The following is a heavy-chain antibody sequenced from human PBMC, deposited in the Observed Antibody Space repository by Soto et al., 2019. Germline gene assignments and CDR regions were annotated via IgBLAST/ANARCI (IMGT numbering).Heavy chain of an antibody. CDR3: AKDIRGYSYGFDY. D-gene: IGHD5-18*01. CDR2: ISWISGDI. Sequence: GGSLRLSCAASGFTFDDYAMHWVRQVPGKGLEWVSSISWISGDIGYADSVKGRFTISRDNAKNSLYLQMNSLRVEDTALYYCAKDIRGYSYGFDYWGQGTQVIVSP. V-gene: IGHV3-9*01. J-gene: IGHJ4*02. CDR1: GFTFDDYA.